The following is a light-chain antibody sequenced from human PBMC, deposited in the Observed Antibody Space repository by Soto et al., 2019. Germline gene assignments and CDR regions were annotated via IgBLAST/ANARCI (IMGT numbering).Light chain of an antibody. CDR3: SSYSSSATPYV. Sequence: QSALTQPASVSGSAGQSITISCSGTMRDVGAYNLVSWYQQHPGTAPKLIIYEVTNRPSGASDRFSGSKSGNAAFLTISGLQAEDEADYYCSSYSSSATPYVFGTGTKLTVL. V-gene: IGLV2-14*01. J-gene: IGLJ1*01. CDR1: MRDVGAYNL. CDR2: EVT.